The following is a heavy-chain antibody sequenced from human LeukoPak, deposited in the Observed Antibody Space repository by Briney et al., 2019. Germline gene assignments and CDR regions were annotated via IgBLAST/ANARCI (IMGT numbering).Heavy chain of an antibody. V-gene: IGHV3-23*01. CDR1: GFTFSTYA. CDR2: ISGSGAGT. D-gene: IGHD3-22*01. CDR3: ARDDYYDSSGYYTH. J-gene: IGHJ4*02. Sequence: GGSLRLSCAASGFTFSTYAASWVRQAPGKGLEWVSAISGSGAGTYYADSVKGRFTISRDNSKNTLYLQMNSLRAEDTAVYYCARDDYYDSSGYYTHWGQGTLVTVSS.